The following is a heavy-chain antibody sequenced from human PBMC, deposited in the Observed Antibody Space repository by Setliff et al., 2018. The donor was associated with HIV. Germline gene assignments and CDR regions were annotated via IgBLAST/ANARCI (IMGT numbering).Heavy chain of an antibody. V-gene: IGHV4-34*01. CDR3: ARGLDYYGSGSYLPLGY. Sequence: SETLSLTCAGFGGSFSGYYWTWIRQPPGKGLEWIGEINHSGSTDYNPSLKSRVTISVDTSKRQFSLKLSSVTSADTAVYYCARGLDYYGSGSYLPLGYWGQGTLVTVSS. CDR2: INHSGST. D-gene: IGHD3-10*01. CDR1: GGSFSGYY. J-gene: IGHJ4*02.